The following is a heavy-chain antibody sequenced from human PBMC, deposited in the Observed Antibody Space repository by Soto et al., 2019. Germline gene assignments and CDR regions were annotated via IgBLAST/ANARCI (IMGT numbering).Heavy chain of an antibody. D-gene: IGHD6-19*01. Sequence: EVQLVESGGFVVQPGGSLRLSCAASGFAFDYYSLHWVRQAPGKGLEWVSLISWDGHSTYYADSVKGRFIISRDNSKNPLSLQMNSLRSEAPAIYYCPKSQPRIAGAANLAYGGQGPLATVSS. CDR3: PKSQPRIAGAANLAY. V-gene: IGHV3-43*01. J-gene: IGHJ4*02. CDR1: GFAFDYYS. CDR2: ISWDGHST.